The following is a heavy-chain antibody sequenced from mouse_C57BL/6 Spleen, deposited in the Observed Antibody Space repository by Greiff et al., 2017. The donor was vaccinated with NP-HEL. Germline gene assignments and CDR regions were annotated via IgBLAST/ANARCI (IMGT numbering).Heavy chain of an antibody. D-gene: IGHD2-5*01. V-gene: IGHV5-16*01. CDR2: INYDGSST. Sequence: EVKLMESEGGLVQPGSSMKLSCTASGFTFSDYYMAWVRQVPEKGLEWVANINYDGSSTYYLDSLKSRFIISRDNAKNILYLQMSSLKSEDTATYYCAREDSNSAMDYWGQGTSVTVSS. CDR3: AREDSNSAMDY. CDR1: GFTFSDYY. J-gene: IGHJ4*01.